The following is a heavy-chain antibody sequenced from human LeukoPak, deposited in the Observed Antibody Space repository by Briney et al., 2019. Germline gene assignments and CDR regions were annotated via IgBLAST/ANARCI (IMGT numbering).Heavy chain of an antibody. V-gene: IGHV4-30-4*07. CDR1: GGSISSGGYS. D-gene: IGHD3-16*01. J-gene: IGHJ2*01. CDR2: ISYSGST. CDR3: GSDIRSDL. Sequence: SQTLSLTCAVSGGSISSGGYSWIWIRQPPGKGLEWIGHISYSGSTNYNPSLKSRVTISIDTSKNQFSLKLSSVPPADTAVYYCGSDIRSDLWGRGNLVTVSS.